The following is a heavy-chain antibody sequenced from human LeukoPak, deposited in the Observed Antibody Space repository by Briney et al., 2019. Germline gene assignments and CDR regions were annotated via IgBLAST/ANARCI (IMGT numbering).Heavy chain of an antibody. CDR1: GGSISSYY. Sequence: PSETLSLTCTVSGGSISSYYWSWIRQPPGKGLEWIGYIYYSGSTNYNPSLKSRVTISVDTSKNQFSLKLSSVTAADTAVYYCARGVYYYGSGSYFFDYWGQGTLVTVSS. CDR2: IYYSGST. V-gene: IGHV4-59*01. D-gene: IGHD3-10*01. CDR3: ARGVYYYGSGSYFFDY. J-gene: IGHJ4*02.